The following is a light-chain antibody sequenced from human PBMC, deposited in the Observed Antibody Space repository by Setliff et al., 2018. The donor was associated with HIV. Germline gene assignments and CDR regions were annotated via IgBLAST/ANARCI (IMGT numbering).Light chain of an antibody. CDR2: DVN. CDR3: QSYGRSLSGYV. CDR1: NSDFTDYNY. Sequence: QSVLTQPAPVSGSPGQSITIACTGTNSDFTDYNYVSWYQQHPGKAPKLIIYDVNYRPSGVPDRFSGSKSGTSAFLAISGLQGDDEADYYCQSYGRSLSGYVFGTGTKVTVL. V-gene: IGLV2-14*03. J-gene: IGLJ1*01.